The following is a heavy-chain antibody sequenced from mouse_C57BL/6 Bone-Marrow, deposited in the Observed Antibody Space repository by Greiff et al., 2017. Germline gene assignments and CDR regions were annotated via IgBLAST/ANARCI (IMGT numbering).Heavy chain of an antibody. Sequence: EVKLVESGGDLVKPGGSLKLSCAASGFTFSSYGMSWVRQTPDKRLEWVATISSGGSYTYYPDSVKGRFTISRDNAKNTRYLQMSSLKSEDTAMYYCASHDGYFYWYFDVWGTGTTVTVSS. CDR1: GFTFSSYG. D-gene: IGHD2-3*01. J-gene: IGHJ1*03. CDR2: ISSGGSYT. CDR3: ASHDGYFYWYFDV. V-gene: IGHV5-6*02.